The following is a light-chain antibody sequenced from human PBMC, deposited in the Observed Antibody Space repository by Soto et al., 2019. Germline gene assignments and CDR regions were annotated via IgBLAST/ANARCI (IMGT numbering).Light chain of an antibody. Sequence: EIVLTQSPATLTLSPGDRATLSCRASPSFRSSLAWCQQRHGQAPRLLIYGAYTRAAGIPDRFSGSGSGTDFTLTITRIEPEDSAVYFCQQYTGQPTTFGQGTRLEIK. CDR1: PSFRSS. V-gene: IGKV3-20*01. CDR3: QQYTGQPTT. J-gene: IGKJ5*01. CDR2: GAY.